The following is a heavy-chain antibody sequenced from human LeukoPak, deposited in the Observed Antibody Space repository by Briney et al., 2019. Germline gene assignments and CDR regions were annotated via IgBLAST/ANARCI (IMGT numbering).Heavy chain of an antibody. J-gene: IGHJ4*02. CDR1: GGSFSGYY. CDR3: ARRLRLIVASEYYFDY. CDR2: INHSGST. Sequence: SETLSLTCAVYGGSFSGYYWSWIRQPPGKGLEWIGEINHSGSTNYNPSLKSRVTISVDTSKNQFSLKLSSVTAADTAVYYCARRLRLIVASEYYFDYWGQGTLVTVSS. D-gene: IGHD3-22*01. V-gene: IGHV4-34*01.